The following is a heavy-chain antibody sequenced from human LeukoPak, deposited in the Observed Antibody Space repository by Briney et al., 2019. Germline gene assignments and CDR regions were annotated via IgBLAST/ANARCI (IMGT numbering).Heavy chain of an antibody. J-gene: IGHJ4*02. CDR2: ITASGASP. CDR1: GFTFNNDA. Sequence: GGSLRLSCAASGFTFNNDAMSWVRQAPGKGLEWVSLITASGASPYYADSVKGRFTISRENSKNTLYLQMNSLRAEDTAVYYCAKRAVAGTYHFDYWGQGTLVTVSS. CDR3: AKRAVAGTYHFDY. V-gene: IGHV3-23*01. D-gene: IGHD6-19*01.